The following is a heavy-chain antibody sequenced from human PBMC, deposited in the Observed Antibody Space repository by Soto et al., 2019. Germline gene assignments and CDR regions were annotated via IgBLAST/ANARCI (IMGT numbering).Heavy chain of an antibody. CDR3: AKGDNLGPKTGYAFDP. Sequence: PSQTLSLPCAISGDSVSSNPASWNWIRQSPSRGLEWLGRTYFRSKWYNDYAVSVKSRIIINPDTSNNQFSLQLNSVTPEDTAVYFCAKGDNLGPKTGYAFDPWGQGIMVTVSS. CDR2: TYFRSKWYN. J-gene: IGHJ5*02. D-gene: IGHD5-12*01. CDR1: GDSVSSNPAS. V-gene: IGHV6-1*01.